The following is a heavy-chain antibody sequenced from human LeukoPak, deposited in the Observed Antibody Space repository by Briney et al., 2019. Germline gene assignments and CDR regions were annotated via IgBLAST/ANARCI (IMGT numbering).Heavy chain of an antibody. D-gene: IGHD1-26*01. V-gene: IGHV1-24*01. CDR3: ATDGIPGATTTLDY. CDR2: FDPEDGET. J-gene: IGHJ4*02. CDR1: GITLNDLS. Sequence: ASVRVSCKVSGITLNDLSIQWVRQAPGKGLEWIGGFDPEDGETIYAPKFQARVTMTQDTYEDTAYMELSSLRSEDTAVYYCATDGIPGATTTLDYWGQGTLVTVSS.